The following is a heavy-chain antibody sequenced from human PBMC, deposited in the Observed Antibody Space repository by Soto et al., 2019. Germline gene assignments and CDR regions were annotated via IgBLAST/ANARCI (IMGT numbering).Heavy chain of an antibody. Sequence: HGESLKISCKGSGYGFTSYWISWVRQMPGKGLEWMGRIDPSDSYTNYSPSFQGHVTISADKSISTAYLQWSSLKASDTAMYYCARYKTGAPYYYYYYGMDVWGQGTTVTVSS. V-gene: IGHV5-10-1*01. CDR3: ARYKTGAPYYYYYYGMDV. D-gene: IGHD1-20*01. J-gene: IGHJ6*02. CDR1: GYGFTSYW. CDR2: IDPSDSYT.